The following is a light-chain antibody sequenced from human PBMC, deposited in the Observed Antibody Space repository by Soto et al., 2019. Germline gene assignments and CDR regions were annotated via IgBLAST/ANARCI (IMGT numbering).Light chain of an antibody. Sequence: DIQMTQSPSSLSASVGDRVTITCRASQGISSYLAWYQQKPGKVPKLLIYAAFTLQSGIPSRFSGSGSGTDFTLTISRLQPEDVAIYNRQKYNSAPSFGPGTKVDIK. CDR2: AAF. V-gene: IGKV1-27*01. CDR3: QKYNSAPS. J-gene: IGKJ3*01. CDR1: QGISSY.